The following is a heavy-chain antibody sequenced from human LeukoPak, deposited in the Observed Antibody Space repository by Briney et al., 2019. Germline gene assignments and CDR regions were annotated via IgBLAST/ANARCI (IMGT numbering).Heavy chain of an antibody. CDR2: IYYSGST. D-gene: IGHD3-9*01. J-gene: IGHJ4*02. Sequence: PSETLSLTCTVSGGSISSSSYYWGWIRQPPGKGLEWIGSIYYSGSTYYNPSLKSRVTISVDTSKNQFSLKLSSVTAADTAVYYCARGRFTISWGQGTLVTVSS. V-gene: IGHV4-39*07. CDR1: GGSISSSSYY. CDR3: ARGRFTIS.